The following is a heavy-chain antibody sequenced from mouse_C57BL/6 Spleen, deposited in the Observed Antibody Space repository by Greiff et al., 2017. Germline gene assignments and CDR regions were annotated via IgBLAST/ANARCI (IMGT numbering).Heavy chain of an antibody. J-gene: IGHJ2*01. CDR1: GYTFTSYG. CDR3: AREGAQDYFDY. Sequence: QVQLKQSGAELARPGASVKLSCKASGYTFTSYGISWVKQRTGQGLEWIGEIYPRSGNTYYNEKFKGKATLTADKSSSTAYMELRSLTSEDSAVYFCAREGAQDYFDYCGQGTTLTVSS. V-gene: IGHV1-81*01. CDR2: IYPRSGNT.